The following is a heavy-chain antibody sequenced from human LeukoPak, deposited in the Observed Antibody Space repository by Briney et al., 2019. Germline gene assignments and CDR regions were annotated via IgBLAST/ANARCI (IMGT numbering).Heavy chain of an antibody. CDR1: GFTFSSYA. Sequence: GGSLRLSCAASGFTFSSYAMSWVRQAPGKGLEWVSAISGNSDSAYYADSVKGRFTISRDNSKNTLYLQMNSLRAEDTAVYYCARVGATPFDYWGQGTLVTVSS. CDR2: ISGNSDSA. V-gene: IGHV3-23*01. J-gene: IGHJ4*02. CDR3: ARVGATPFDY. D-gene: IGHD1-26*01.